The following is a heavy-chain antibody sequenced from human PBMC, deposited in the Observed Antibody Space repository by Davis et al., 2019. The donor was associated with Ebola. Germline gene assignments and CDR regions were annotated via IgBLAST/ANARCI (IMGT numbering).Heavy chain of an antibody. CDR2: ISAYNGNT. D-gene: IGHD6-13*01. CDR3: ARSEAAAGTWYYYMDV. Sequence: ASVKVSCKASGYTFTGYYMHWVRQAPGQGLEWMGWISAYNGNTHYAQKFQGRVTMTTDTSTNTAYMELRSLRSDDTAVYYCARSEAAAGTWYYYMDVWGKGTTVTVSS. J-gene: IGHJ6*03. CDR1: GYTFTGYY. V-gene: IGHV1-18*04.